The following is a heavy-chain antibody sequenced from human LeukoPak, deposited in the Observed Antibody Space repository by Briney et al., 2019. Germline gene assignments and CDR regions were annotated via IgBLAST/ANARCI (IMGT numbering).Heavy chain of an antibody. J-gene: IGHJ4*02. CDR3: ARDRDGYSSSWLFDY. V-gene: IGHV4-39*07. Sequence: SETLSLTCTVSGGSISSSSYYWGWIRQPPGKGLEWIGSIYYSGSTYYNPSLKSQVTISVDTSKNQFSLKLSSVTAADTAVYYCARDRDGYSSSWLFDYWGQGTLVTVSS. CDR1: GGSISSSSYY. D-gene: IGHD6-13*01. CDR2: IYYSGST.